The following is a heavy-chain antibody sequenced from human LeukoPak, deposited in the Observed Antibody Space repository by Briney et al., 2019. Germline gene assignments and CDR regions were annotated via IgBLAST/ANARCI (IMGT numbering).Heavy chain of an antibody. D-gene: IGHD4-17*01. CDR2: IIPILGIA. CDR3: ARDYGDHAADAFDI. V-gene: IGHV1-69*04. CDR1: GYTFTTYD. Sequence: SVQVSCKASGYTFTTYDFNWVRQASGQGLEWMGRIIPILGIANYAQKFQGRVTITADKSTSTAYMELSSLRSEDTAVYYCARDYGDHAADAFDIWGQGTMVTVSS. J-gene: IGHJ3*02.